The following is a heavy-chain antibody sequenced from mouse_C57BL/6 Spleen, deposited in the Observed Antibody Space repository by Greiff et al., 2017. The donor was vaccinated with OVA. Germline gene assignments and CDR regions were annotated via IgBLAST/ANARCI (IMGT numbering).Heavy chain of an antibody. V-gene: IGHV1-19*01. CDR2: INPYNGGT. CDR1: GYTFTDYY. CDR3: ARNYYGSSCFAY. J-gene: IGHJ3*01. D-gene: IGHD1-1*01. Sequence: EVQRVESGPVLVKPGASVKMSCKASGYTFTDYYMNWVKQSHGKSLEWIGVINPYNGGTSYNQKFKGKATLTVDKSSSTAYMELNSLTSEDSAVYYCARNYYGSSCFAYWGQGTLVTVSA.